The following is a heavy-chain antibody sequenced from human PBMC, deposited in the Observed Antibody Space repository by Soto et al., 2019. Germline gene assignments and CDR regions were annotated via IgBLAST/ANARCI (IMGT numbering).Heavy chain of an antibody. CDR1: GGTLSDHG. CDR3: ARGVYGSGNYYTGPSAFDI. Sequence: QVQLEQSGAEVKKPGSSVKISCKASGGTLSDHGVSWLRQAPGQGLEWVGGTTPVFNTAKYAPKFQGRVTIAADESTNIAYMELGSLRSDDTAFYYCARGVYGSGNYYTGPSAFDIWGQGTLVIVSS. CDR2: TTPVFNTA. V-gene: IGHV1-69*01. J-gene: IGHJ3*02. D-gene: IGHD3-10*01.